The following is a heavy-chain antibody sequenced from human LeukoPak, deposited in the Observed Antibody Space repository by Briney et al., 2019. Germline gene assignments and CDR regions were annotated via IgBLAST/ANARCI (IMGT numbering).Heavy chain of an antibody. J-gene: IGHJ3*02. D-gene: IGHD5-12*01. V-gene: IGHV1-69*06. CDR1: GGTFTYYA. CDR3: ARELSGYDFAFDI. Sequence: ASVKVSCKASGGTFTYYAISWVRQAPGQGLEWMGSIIPIFGTTNYAQKFQGRVTITADKSTSTAYMELSSLRSDDTAVYYCARELSGYDFAFDIWGQGTMVTVSS. CDR2: IIPIFGTT.